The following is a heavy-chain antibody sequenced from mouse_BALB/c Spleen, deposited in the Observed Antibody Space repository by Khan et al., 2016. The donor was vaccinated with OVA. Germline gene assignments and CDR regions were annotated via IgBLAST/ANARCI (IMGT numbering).Heavy chain of an antibody. J-gene: IGHJ1*01. Sequence: QIQLVQSGPELKKPGETVKISCKASGYTFTNYGMNWVKQAPGKGLKWMGWINTYTGEPTYTDDFKGRFAFSLQTSASTAYLQSNNLKNEDMDTYFCARGASYWYFDVWGAGTTVTVSS. CDR2: INTYTGEP. CDR1: GYTFTNYG. CDR3: ARGASYWYFDV. V-gene: IGHV9-1*02.